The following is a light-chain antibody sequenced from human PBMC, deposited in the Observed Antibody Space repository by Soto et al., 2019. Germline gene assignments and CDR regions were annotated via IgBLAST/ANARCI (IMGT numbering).Light chain of an antibody. CDR1: QDINNY. CDR3: QQYDNIPPFT. V-gene: IGKV1-33*01. CDR2: DAS. J-gene: IGKJ3*01. Sequence: DIQMTQSPSSLSASVGDRVTITCQASQDINNYLNWYQQKPGKAPKLLIFDASNLETGVSSRFSGRGSGTDFTLTISSLQPEDIATYYCQQYDNIPPFTFGHGTKVDIK.